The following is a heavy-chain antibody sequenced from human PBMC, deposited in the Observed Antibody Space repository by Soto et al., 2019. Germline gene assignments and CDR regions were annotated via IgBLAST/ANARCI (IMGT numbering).Heavy chain of an antibody. D-gene: IGHD3-10*01. V-gene: IGHV1-8*01. J-gene: IGHJ3*02. CDR1: GYAFTRYD. Sequence: ASGKVSCKASGYAFTRYDINWVLQATGQGLGWMGWMNPSSGNTGYAQKFQGRVTMTRDSSISTAYMEVSSLRFEDTAVYYCARAVNADAFDIWGQGTMVTVSS. CDR3: ARAVNADAFDI. CDR2: MNPSSGNT.